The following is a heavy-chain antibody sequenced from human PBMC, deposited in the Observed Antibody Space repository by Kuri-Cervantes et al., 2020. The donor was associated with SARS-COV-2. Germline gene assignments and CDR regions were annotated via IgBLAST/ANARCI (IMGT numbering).Heavy chain of an antibody. CDR2: IYHSGST. D-gene: IGHD6-6*01. Sequence: ESLKISCTVSGYSISSGCYWGWIRQPPGKGLEWIGSIYHSGSTYYNPSLKSRVTISVDTSKNQFSLKLSSVTAADTAVYYCARVARLVSYYFDYWGQGTLVTVSS. J-gene: IGHJ4*02. CDR3: ARVARLVSYYFDY. CDR1: GYSISSGCY. V-gene: IGHV4-38-2*02.